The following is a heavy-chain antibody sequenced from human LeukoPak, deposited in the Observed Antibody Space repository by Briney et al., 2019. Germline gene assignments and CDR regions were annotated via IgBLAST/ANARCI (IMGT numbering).Heavy chain of an antibody. CDR1: GFTFGDYA. D-gene: IGHD6-13*01. CDR2: ISWNSGSI. Sequence: QPGGSLRLSCVASGFTFGDYAMHWVRLVPGKGLEWVSGISWNSGSIGYADSVKGRFTISRDNAKNSLYPQMNSLRAEDMALYYCAKETATGHFDYWGQGTLVTVSS. CDR3: AKETATGHFDY. J-gene: IGHJ4*02. V-gene: IGHV3-9*03.